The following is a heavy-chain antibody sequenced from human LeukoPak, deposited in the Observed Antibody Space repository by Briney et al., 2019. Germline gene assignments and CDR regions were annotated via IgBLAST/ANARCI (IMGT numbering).Heavy chain of an antibody. J-gene: IGHJ4*02. Sequence: GGSLRLSCAASGFTFNNAWMSWVRQAPGKGLEWVGRIKGKTDGGTIDYAAPVKGRFTVSRDDSKNTLYLQMNSLKTEDTAVYYCARGTLKAAATDFDYWGQGTLVTVSS. CDR1: GFTFNNAW. D-gene: IGHD6-13*01. CDR3: ARGTLKAAATDFDY. CDR2: IKGKTDGGTI. V-gene: IGHV3-15*01.